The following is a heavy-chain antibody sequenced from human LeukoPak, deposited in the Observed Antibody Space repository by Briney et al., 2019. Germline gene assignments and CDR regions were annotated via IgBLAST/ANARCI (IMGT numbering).Heavy chain of an antibody. J-gene: IGHJ4*02. V-gene: IGHV3-74*01. CDR1: GFTFSSHW. D-gene: IGHD3-16*01. CDR2: INNDGGVT. Sequence: GGSLRLSCAASGFTFSSHWMHWVRQAPGKGLVWVSFINNDGGVTSYADSVKGRFTISRDNAKNTLYLQMNSLRAEDTAMYYCARGGQGAADYWGPGALVTVSS. CDR3: ARGGQGAADY.